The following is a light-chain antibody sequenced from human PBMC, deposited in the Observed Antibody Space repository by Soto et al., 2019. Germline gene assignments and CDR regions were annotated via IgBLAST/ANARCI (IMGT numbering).Light chain of an antibody. Sequence: QSVLTQPPSVSAAPGRKVTISCSGSSSNIGNNYVSWYQQLPGTAPKLLIYENNKRPSGIPDRFSGSKSGTSATLGITGLQTGDEAVYYCGTWDGCVSSYAFGNGSKLTVL. CDR2: ENN. CDR3: GTWDGCVSSYA. CDR1: SSNIGNNY. V-gene: IGLV1-51*02. J-gene: IGLJ1*01.